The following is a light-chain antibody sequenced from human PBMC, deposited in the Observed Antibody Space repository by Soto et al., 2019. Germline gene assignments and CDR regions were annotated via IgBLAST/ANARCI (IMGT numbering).Light chain of an antibody. Sequence: KVVMKCPGALCLAKEERATRSWRPSQSVSSSYLAWYQQKPGQAPRLLIYGASSRATGIPDRFSGSGSGTNFTLTISRLEPVDFPVYYCQHYGSSPQTFGQGTKVDIK. CDR1: QSVSSSY. CDR3: QHYGSSPQT. J-gene: IGKJ1*01. V-gene: IGKV3-20*01. CDR2: GAS.